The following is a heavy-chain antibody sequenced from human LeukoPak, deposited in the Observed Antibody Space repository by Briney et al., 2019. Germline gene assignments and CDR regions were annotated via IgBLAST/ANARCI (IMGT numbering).Heavy chain of an antibody. V-gene: IGHV3-30*18. Sequence: GGSLRLSCAASGFTFSSYSMNWVRQAPGKGLEWVAVISYDGSNKYYADSVKGRFTISRDNSKNTLYLQMNSLRAEDTAVYYCAKAPPCSSSTSCYIRANWFDPWGQGTLVTVSS. CDR1: GFTFSSYS. J-gene: IGHJ5*02. D-gene: IGHD2-2*02. CDR2: ISYDGSNK. CDR3: AKAPPCSSSTSCYIRANWFDP.